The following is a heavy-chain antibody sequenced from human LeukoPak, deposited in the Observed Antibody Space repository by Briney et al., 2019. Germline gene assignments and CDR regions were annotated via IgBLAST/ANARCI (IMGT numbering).Heavy chain of an antibody. V-gene: IGHV3-74*01. J-gene: IGHJ3*02. CDR1: GFTFSTYW. CDR2: INSDGSRT. D-gene: IGHD3-16*01. CDR3: AREGGVTDDAFDI. Sequence: GGSLRLSCAASGFTFSTYWMHWVRHVPWKGLVWVSRINSDGSRTNYADSVKGRFTISRDNAKSTLYLQMNSLRAEDTAVYYCAREGGVTDDAFDIWGQGTMVTVSS.